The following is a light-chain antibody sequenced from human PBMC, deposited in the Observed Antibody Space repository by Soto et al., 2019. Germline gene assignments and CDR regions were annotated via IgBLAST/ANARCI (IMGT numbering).Light chain of an antibody. V-gene: IGKV3-20*01. CDR3: QQYGTSVT. CDR2: GAS. J-gene: IGKJ5*01. Sequence: ENVLTQSPGTLSLSPGERATLSCGASQSVSNNYLAWYQQKPGQSPRLLIYGASTRATAIPDRFSGSVSGTDFTLNISSLDPDDFAVYFCQQYGTSVTFGQGTRLEIK. CDR1: QSVSNNY.